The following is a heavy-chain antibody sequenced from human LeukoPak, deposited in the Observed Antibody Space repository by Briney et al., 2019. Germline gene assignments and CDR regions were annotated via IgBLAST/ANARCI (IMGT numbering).Heavy chain of an antibody. CDR2: ISGSGGST. CDR3: ARDCNYYGSGSYYFDY. Sequence: GGSLRLTCAASGFTFSSYAMSWVRQAPGKGLEWVSAISGSGGSTYYADSVKGRFTISRDNSKNTLYLQMNSLRAEDTAVYYCARDCNYYGSGSYYFDYWGQGTLVTVSS. D-gene: IGHD3-10*01. V-gene: IGHV3-23*01. CDR1: GFTFSSYA. J-gene: IGHJ4*02.